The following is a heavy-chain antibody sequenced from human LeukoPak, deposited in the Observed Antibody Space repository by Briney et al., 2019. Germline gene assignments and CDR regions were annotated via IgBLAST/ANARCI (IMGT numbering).Heavy chain of an antibody. V-gene: IGHV4-61*02. CDR2: IYSSGRT. Sequence: SETLSLTCTVSGDSISSGSYYWSWIRQPAGEGLEWIGRIYSSGRTHYSPSLKSRVAISVDTSKNQFSLKLSSVTAADTAVYYCARDLAGHFGGFYFDYWGQGTLVTVSS. CDR1: GDSISSGSYY. J-gene: IGHJ4*02. D-gene: IGHD2-21*01. CDR3: ARDLAGHFGGFYFDY.